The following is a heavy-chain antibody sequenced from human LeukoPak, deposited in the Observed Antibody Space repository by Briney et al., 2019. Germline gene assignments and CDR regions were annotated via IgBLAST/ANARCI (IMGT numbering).Heavy chain of an antibody. V-gene: IGHV3-30*04. Sequence: GGSLRLSCAASRFPFSNYAMHWVRQAPGKGLEWVAFISYVGTDTNYADFVKGRFTISRDDSKNTVYLLMSSLRVEDTAVYYCARDEGTDFDYWGQGTLVTVSS. CDR2: ISYVGTDT. CDR3: ARDEGTDFDY. CDR1: RFPFSNYA. J-gene: IGHJ4*02.